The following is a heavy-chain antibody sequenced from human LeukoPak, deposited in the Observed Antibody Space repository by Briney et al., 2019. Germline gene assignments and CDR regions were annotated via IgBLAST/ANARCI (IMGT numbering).Heavy chain of an antibody. J-gene: IGHJ6*03. CDR2: ISSSSSYI. V-gene: IGHV3-21*01. Sequence: GGSLRLSCAASGFTFSSYSMNWVRQAPGKGLERVSSISSSSSYIYYADSVKGRFTISRDNAKNSLYLQMNSLRAEDTAVYYCARNYDILTGYYLYYYYYYMDVWGKGTTVTVSS. CDR1: GFTFSSYS. CDR3: ARNYDILTGYYLYYYYYYMDV. D-gene: IGHD3-9*01.